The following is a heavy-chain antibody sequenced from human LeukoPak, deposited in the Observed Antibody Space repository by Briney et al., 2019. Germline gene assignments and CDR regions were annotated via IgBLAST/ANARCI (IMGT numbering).Heavy chain of an antibody. CDR3: ARGDFWSGYRHAFDI. D-gene: IGHD3-3*01. CDR1: GGSISSGSYY. Sequence: PSETLSLTCTVSGGSISSGSYYWSWIRQPGGKGLEWIVRIYTSGSTNYNPSLKSRVTISLDTSKNQFSLKLSSVTAAHTAVYYCARGDFWSGYRHAFDIWGQGTMVTVSS. CDR2: IYTSGST. J-gene: IGHJ3*02. V-gene: IGHV4-61*02.